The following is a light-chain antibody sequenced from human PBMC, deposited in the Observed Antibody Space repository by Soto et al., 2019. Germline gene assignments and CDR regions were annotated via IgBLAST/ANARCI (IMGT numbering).Light chain of an antibody. CDR3: QQYGSYSPGT. CDR2: KAS. CDR1: QSIGSW. J-gene: IGKJ1*01. V-gene: IGKV1-5*03. Sequence: DIQMTQSPTTLSASVGDRVTITCRASQSIGSWLAWYQQKPGKAPKLLIYKASTLESGVPSRFSGSGSGTELNLTISSLQPDDFASYYCQQYGSYSPGTFGQGTKGEIK.